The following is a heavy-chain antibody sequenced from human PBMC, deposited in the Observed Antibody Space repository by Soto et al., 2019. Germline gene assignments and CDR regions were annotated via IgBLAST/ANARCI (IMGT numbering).Heavy chain of an antibody. CDR3: AAVSDFWSGYYLFDP. Sequence: GASVKVSCKASGFTFTSSAVHWVRQARGQRLEWIGWIVVGSGNTNYAQKFQERVTITRDMSTSTAYMELSSLRSEDTAVYYCAAVSDFWSGYYLFDPWGQGTLVTVSS. CDR2: IVVGSGNT. J-gene: IGHJ5*02. CDR1: GFTFTSSA. D-gene: IGHD3-3*01. V-gene: IGHV1-58*01.